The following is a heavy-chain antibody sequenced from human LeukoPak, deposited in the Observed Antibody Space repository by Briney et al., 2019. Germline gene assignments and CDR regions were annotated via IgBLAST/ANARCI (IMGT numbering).Heavy chain of an antibody. CDR3: STVYGMFYYGSSGYYVLGEDV. CDR2: IKSKADGGTT. Sequence: PGGSLRLSCAASGFTFSHAWMSWVRQAPGKGLEWVGRIKSKADGGTTDYAAPVKGRSTISRDDSKNRLSLQMNSLKTEDTAVYYCSTVYGMFYYGSSGYYVLGEDVWGKGTTVTVSS. V-gene: IGHV3-15*01. D-gene: IGHD3-22*01. CDR1: GFTFSHAW. J-gene: IGHJ6*04.